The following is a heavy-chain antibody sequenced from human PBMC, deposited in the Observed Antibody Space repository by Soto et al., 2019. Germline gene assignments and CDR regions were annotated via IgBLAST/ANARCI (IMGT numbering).Heavy chain of an antibody. D-gene: IGHD7-27*01. V-gene: IGHV3-23*01. CDR2: ISGSGGST. CDR1: GFPFSIYA. Sequence: GGSLRLSCAASGFPFSIYAMSWVRQSPGKGLEWVSAISGSGGSTYYADSVKGRLTISRDNSKNTLYLQMNSLRAEDTAVYYCAKSKGKTGKYDYGMDVWGQGTTVTVSS. J-gene: IGHJ6*02. CDR3: AKSKGKTGKYDYGMDV.